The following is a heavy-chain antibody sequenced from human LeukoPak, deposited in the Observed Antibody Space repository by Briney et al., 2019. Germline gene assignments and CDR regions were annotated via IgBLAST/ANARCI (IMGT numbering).Heavy chain of an antibody. D-gene: IGHD1-1*01. CDR1: GYSISSGYY. J-gene: IGHJ4*02. Sequence: SETLSLTCTVSGYSISSGYYWGWIRQPPGKGLEWIGSIYHSGSTYYNPSLKSRVTISVDTSKNQFSLKLSSVTAADTAVYYCARGANWNEAGFDYWGQGTLVTVSS. CDR3: ARGANWNEAGFDY. V-gene: IGHV4-38-2*02. CDR2: IYHSGST.